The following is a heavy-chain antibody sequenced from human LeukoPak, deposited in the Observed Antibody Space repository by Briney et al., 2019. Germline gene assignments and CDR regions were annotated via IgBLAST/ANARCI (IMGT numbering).Heavy chain of an antibody. CDR2: ISYVGSNK. J-gene: IGHJ3*02. D-gene: IGHD1-26*01. Sequence: GRSLRLSCAASGFTFSSYAMHWVRQAPGKGLEWVAVISYVGSNKYYADSVKGRFTISRDNSKNTLYLQMNSLRAEDTAVYYCARARWELFAFDIWGQGTMVTVSS. CDR1: GFTFSSYA. V-gene: IGHV3-30-3*01. CDR3: ARARWELFAFDI.